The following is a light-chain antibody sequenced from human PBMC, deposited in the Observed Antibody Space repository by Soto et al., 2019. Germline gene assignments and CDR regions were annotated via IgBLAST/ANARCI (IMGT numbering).Light chain of an antibody. CDR1: QSVSGTY. CDR2: GTS. CDR3: QHYGSSPPDT. Sequence: EIVLTQSPGTLSLSLGERATLSCRASQSVSGTYSAWYQQKPGQAPRLLIYGTSNRAAGIPDRFSGSGSGTDFSLTISRLEPEDFAVYYCQHYGSSPPDTFGQGTKLEI. J-gene: IGKJ2*01. V-gene: IGKV3-20*01.